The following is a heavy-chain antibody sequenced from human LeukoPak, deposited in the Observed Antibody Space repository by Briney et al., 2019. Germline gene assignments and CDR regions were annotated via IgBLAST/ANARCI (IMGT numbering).Heavy chain of an antibody. J-gene: IGHJ5*02. Sequence: GGSLRLSCAASGFTFSNAWMSWVRQAPGKGLEWVAVISYDGSNKYYADSVKGRFTISRDNSKNTLYLQMNSLRAEDTAVYYCAKDLGGSGVVIIGPPPSWGQGTLVTVSS. CDR2: ISYDGSNK. CDR3: AKDLGGSGVVIIGPPPS. D-gene: IGHD3-3*01. CDR1: GFTFSNAW. V-gene: IGHV3-30*18.